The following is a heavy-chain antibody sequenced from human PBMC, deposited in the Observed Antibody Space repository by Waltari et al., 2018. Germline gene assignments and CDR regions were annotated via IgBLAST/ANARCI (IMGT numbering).Heavy chain of an antibody. CDR2: IIPILGIA. D-gene: IGHD4-4*01. CDR1: GGTCSSYA. Sequence: QVQLVQSGAEVTKPGSPGKVSCKASGGTCSSYAISWLRRAPGQGLEWMGGIIPILGIANYAQKFQGRVTITADKSTSTAYMELSSLRSEDTAVYYCARVIDYSLGAPDYWGQGTLVTVSS. CDR3: ARVIDYSLGAPDY. J-gene: IGHJ4*02. V-gene: IGHV1-69*10.